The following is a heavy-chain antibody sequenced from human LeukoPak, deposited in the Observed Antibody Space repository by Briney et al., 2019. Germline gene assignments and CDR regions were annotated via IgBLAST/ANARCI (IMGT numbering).Heavy chain of an antibody. CDR2: IYYSGST. Sequence: SETLSLTCAVSGDSISSDYWSWIRQPPGKGLEWIGYIYYSGSTNYNPSLKSRVTISVDTSKNQFSLKLSSVTAADTAVYYCAREAPGDYFDYWGQGTLVTVSS. D-gene: IGHD2-8*02. V-gene: IGHV4-59*01. J-gene: IGHJ4*02. CDR1: GDSISSDY. CDR3: AREAPGDYFDY.